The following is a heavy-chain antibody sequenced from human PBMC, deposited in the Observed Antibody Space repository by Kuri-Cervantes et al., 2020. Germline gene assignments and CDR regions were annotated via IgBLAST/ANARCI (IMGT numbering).Heavy chain of an antibody. Sequence: GGSLRLSCAASGFTFDDYGMSWVRQAPGKGLEWVSGINWNGGSTGYADSVKGRFTISRDNAKNSLYLQMNSLRAEDTAVYYCARDHTGYSSGWYYYWGQGTLVTVSS. CDR1: GFTFDDYG. CDR2: INWNGGST. J-gene: IGHJ4*02. V-gene: IGHV3-20*04. CDR3: ARDHTGYSSGWYYY. D-gene: IGHD6-19*01.